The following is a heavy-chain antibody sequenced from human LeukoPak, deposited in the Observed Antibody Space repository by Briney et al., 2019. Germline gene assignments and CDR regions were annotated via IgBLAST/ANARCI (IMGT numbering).Heavy chain of an antibody. Sequence: GASVKVSCKASGYTFTSYDINWVRQATGQGLEWMGWMNPNSGNTRYAQKFQGRVTMTRNTSISTAYMELSSLRSEDTAVYYCASLLRGSYSPGDYWGQGTLVTVSS. CDR2: MNPNSGNT. CDR1: GYTFTSYD. J-gene: IGHJ4*02. D-gene: IGHD1-26*01. CDR3: ASLLRGSYSPGDY. V-gene: IGHV1-8*01.